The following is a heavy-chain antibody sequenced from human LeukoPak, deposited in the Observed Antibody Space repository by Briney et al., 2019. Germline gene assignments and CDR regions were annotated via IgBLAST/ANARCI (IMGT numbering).Heavy chain of an antibody. CDR2: ISETGDDP. CDR1: GFTFSNYA. V-gene: IGHV3-23*01. Sequence: GVSLRLSCAASGFTFSNYAMNWVRQAPGKGLEWVSSISETGDDPSYADSVKGRFTISRDNSRTTPYLQMKSLRAEDTAVYYCAKQFVDIWGQGTLVTVSS. D-gene: IGHD5-24*01. CDR3: AKQFVDI. J-gene: IGHJ5*02.